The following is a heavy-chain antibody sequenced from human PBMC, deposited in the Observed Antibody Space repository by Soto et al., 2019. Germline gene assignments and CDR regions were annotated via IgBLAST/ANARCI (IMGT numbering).Heavy chain of an antibody. CDR2: IHSSGTV. CDR3: ARTIIIRGIDAFDI. D-gene: IGHD3-3*01. J-gene: IGHJ3*02. V-gene: IGHV4-39*01. Sequence: QLQLQGSGPGLMKPSETLSLTCTVSGDSISNGYYYWGWIRQSPGRGLEWLGSIHSSGTVFNSPSLKSRVLMSVDASKNQFSLNLTSVTAADSALYYCARTIIIRGIDAFDIWGQGTMVTVSS. CDR1: GDSISNGYYY.